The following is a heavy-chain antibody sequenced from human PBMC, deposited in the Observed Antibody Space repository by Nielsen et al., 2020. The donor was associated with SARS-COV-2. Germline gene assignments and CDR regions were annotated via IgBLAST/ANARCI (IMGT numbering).Heavy chain of an antibody. CDR1: GGSVSSNDW. D-gene: IGHD2-15*01. CDR3: ARGDLVVVPSPILGLGPFFYYFYLDV. Sequence: SETLSLTCAVSGGSVSSNDWWTWVRQSPAKGLEWIGEVSHSGSINYNPSLKSRVTLSMDKSKRQFSLRLTSVSAADTAVYFCARGDLVVVPSPILGLGPFFYYFYLDVWGKGTTVIVSS. CDR2: VSHSGSI. J-gene: IGHJ6*03. V-gene: IGHV4-4*02.